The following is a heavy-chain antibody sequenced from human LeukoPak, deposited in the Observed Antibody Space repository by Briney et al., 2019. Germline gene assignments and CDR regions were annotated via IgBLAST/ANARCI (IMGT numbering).Heavy chain of an antibody. Sequence: GASVKVSCKASGYTFTSYYMHWVRQAPGQGLEWMGIINPSGGSTSYAQKFQGRVTMTRDTSTSTVYMELSSLRSEDTAVYYCARDLIVVVPAAPQYYYHGMDVWGQGTTVTVSS. D-gene: IGHD2-2*01. CDR3: ARDLIVVVPAAPQYYYHGMDV. CDR1: GYTFTSYY. CDR2: INPSGGST. V-gene: IGHV1-46*01. J-gene: IGHJ6*02.